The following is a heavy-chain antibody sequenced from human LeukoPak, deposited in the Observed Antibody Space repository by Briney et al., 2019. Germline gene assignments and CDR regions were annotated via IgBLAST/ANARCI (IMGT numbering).Heavy chain of an antibody. Sequence: NPSETLSLTCTVSGGSISSSSYYWGWICQPPGKGLEWIGSIYYSGSTYYNPSLKSRVTISVDTSKNQFSLKLSSVTAADTAVYYCARHSVFSRGYGGISSGGYFDYWGQGTLVTVSS. CDR1: GGSISSSSYY. CDR2: IYYSGST. V-gene: IGHV4-39*01. J-gene: IGHJ4*02. D-gene: IGHD4-23*01. CDR3: ARHSVFSRGYGGISSGGYFDY.